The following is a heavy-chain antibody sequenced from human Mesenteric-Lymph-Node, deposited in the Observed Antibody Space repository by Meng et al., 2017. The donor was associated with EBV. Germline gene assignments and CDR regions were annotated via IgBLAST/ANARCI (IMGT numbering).Heavy chain of an antibody. Sequence: VQLQESWPGLVKTSGNPLLTCAVSCGSISSYNGWSWVRQPPGRGLEWIGEIYHSGSTKYNPSLKSRVTISADTSKSQFSLKVTSVTAADTAVYYCSMWDISRLRDYWDQGNLVTVSS. CDR3: SMWDISRLRDY. D-gene: IGHD1-26*01. J-gene: IGHJ4*02. CDR1: CGSISSYNG. V-gene: IGHV4-4*02. CDR2: IYHSGST.